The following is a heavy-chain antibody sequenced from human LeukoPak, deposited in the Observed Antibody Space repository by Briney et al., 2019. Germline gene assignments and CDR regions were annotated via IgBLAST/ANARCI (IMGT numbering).Heavy chain of an antibody. V-gene: IGHV1-18*01. D-gene: IGHD2-2*01. J-gene: IGHJ5*02. CDR3: ARDQRYCSSTSCRWFDP. Sequence: WASVKVSCKASGYTFTSYGISWVRQAPGQGLEGMGWISAYNGNTNYAQKLQGRVTMTTDTSTSTAYMELRSLRSDDTAVYYCARDQRYCSSTSCRWFDPWGQGTLVTVSS. CDR2: ISAYNGNT. CDR1: GYTFTSYG.